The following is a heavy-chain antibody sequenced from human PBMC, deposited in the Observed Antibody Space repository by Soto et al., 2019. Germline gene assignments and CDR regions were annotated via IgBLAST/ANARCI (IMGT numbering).Heavy chain of an antibody. CDR3: ARLRGFFFFCDCNGDYVLYF. CDR1: GGSISSGRYY. D-gene: IGHD4-17*01. J-gene: IGHJ1*01. CDR2: IYYSGNT. Sequence: SETLSLTCTVSGGSISSGRYYWSWIRQHPGKGLEWIGYIYYSGNTYYNPSLKSRVTISVDTSKNQFSLKLTSVTAADTAVYYCARLRGFFFFCDCNGDYVLYFWGQGSSDTVSS. V-gene: IGHV4-31*03.